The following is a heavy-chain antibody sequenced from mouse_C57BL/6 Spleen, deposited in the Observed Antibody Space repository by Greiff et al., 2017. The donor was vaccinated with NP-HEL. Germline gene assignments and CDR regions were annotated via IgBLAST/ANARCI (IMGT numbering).Heavy chain of an antibody. D-gene: IGHD1-1*01. CDR1: GYSFTGYY. J-gene: IGHJ4*01. CDR3: ARTFYGSLYYYAMDY. CDR2: INPSTGGT. V-gene: IGHV1-42*01. Sequence: VHVKQSGPELVKPGASVKISCKASGYSFTGYYMNWVKQSPEKSLEWIGEINPSTGGTTYNQKFKAKATLTVDKSSSTAYMQLKSLTSEDSAVYYCARTFYGSLYYYAMDYWGQGTSVTVSS.